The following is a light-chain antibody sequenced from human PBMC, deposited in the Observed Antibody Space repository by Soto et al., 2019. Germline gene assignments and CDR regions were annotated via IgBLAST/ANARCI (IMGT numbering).Light chain of an antibody. CDR1: QSISTY. V-gene: IGKV1-39*01. J-gene: IGKJ1*01. CDR2: DAS. CDR3: QQSYSTPWT. Sequence: DIQMTQSPSSLSASVGNRVTITCRASQSISTYLNWYQKKPGKAPNLLIYDASRLQSGAPSRFSGSGSGTDFTLTISSLQPEDFATYFCQQSYSTPWTFGQGTKVDIK.